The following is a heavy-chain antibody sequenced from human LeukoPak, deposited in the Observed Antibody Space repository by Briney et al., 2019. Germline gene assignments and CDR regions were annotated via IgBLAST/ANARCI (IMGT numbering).Heavy chain of an antibody. CDR1: GFTFSDYY. CDR2: IYSGGST. J-gene: IGHJ4*02. D-gene: IGHD6-13*01. Sequence: GGSLRLSCAVSGFTFSDYYMSWIRQAPGKGLEWVSVIYSGGSTYYADSVKGRFTISRDNSKNTLYLQMNSLRVEDTAIYYCAKQREGTTWSPDYWGQGTLVTVSS. V-gene: IGHV3-66*02. CDR3: AKQREGTTWSPDY.